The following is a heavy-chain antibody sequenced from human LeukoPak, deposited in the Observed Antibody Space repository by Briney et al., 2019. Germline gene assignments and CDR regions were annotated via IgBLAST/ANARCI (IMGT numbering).Heavy chain of an antibody. CDR1: GFTFSNYA. V-gene: IGHV3-23*01. CDR3: ARGSSSLEY. J-gene: IGHJ4*02. CDR2: VSGSGGGS. Sequence: GGSLRLSCAASGFTFSNYAMGWVRQAPGKGLEWVSGVSGSGGGSDYADSVQGRFTISRDNSKYTLYLQMNSLRAEDTAVYYCARGSSSLEYWGQGTLVTVSS. D-gene: IGHD6-13*01.